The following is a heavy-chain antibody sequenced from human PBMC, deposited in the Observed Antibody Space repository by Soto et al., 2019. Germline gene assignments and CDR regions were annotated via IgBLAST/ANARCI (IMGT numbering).Heavy chain of an antibody. Sequence: SDTLSLTCSVSGGPINSIFHYWGWIRQPPGKGLEWIGSIYYSGSTFYNPSLRSRVTISVDTSKTQFSLKLSSVTAADTAVYYCARHNTYSSSWYFSWFDPWGQGTLVTVSS. V-gene: IGHV4-39*01. CDR2: IYYSGST. CDR1: GGPINSIFHY. J-gene: IGHJ5*02. CDR3: ARHNTYSSSWYFSWFDP. D-gene: IGHD6-13*01.